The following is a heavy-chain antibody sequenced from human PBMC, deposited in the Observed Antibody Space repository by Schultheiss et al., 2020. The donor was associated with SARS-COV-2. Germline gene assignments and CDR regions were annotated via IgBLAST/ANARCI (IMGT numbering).Heavy chain of an antibody. D-gene: IGHD3-10*01. CDR1: GGTFSSYA. J-gene: IGHJ6*02. Sequence: ASVKVSCKASGGTFSSYAISWVRQAPGQGLEWVGWISAYNGNTNYAQKLQGRVTMTTDTSTSTAYMELRSLRSDDTAVYYCARRPLWFGELYPYYYYGMDVWGQGTTVTVSS. CDR2: ISAYNGNT. CDR3: ARRPLWFGELYPYYYYGMDV. V-gene: IGHV1-18*01.